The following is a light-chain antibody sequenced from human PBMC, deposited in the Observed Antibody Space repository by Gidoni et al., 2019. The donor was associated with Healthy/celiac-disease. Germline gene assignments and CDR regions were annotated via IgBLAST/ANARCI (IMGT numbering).Light chain of an antibody. J-gene: IGKJ2*01. CDR1: QSISSW. CDR3: QQYNSYSYT. CDR2: DAS. V-gene: IGKV1-5*01. Sequence: DIQMDQSPSTLAASVGDRVTITCRASQSISSWLAWYQQKPGKAPKLMIYDASSLDSGVPSRFSGSGSGTEFTLTISSLQPDDFATYYCQQYNSYSYTFGQGTKLEIK.